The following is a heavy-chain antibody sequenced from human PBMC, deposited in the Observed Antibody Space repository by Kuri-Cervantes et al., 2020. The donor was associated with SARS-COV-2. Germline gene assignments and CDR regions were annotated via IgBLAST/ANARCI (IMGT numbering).Heavy chain of an antibody. J-gene: IGHJ6*03. V-gene: IGHV3-33*08. CDR1: GFTFSSYA. D-gene: IGHD6-19*01. CDR3: ARARGIAVAGTRYYYYYYMDV. Sequence: GGSLRLSCAASGFTFSSYAMHWVRQAPGKGLEWVAVIWYDGVNKYYADSVKGRFTTSRDNSKNTLYLQMNSLRAEDTSVYYCARARGIAVAGTRYYYYYYMDVWGKGTTVTVSS. CDR2: IWYDGVNK.